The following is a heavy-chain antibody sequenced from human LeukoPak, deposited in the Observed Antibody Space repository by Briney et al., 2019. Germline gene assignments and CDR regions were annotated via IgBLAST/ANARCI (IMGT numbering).Heavy chain of an antibody. CDR3: ARGGDYLYYFVY. Sequence: PGGSLRLSCAASGFTFSSYEMNWVRQAPGKGLEWVSYISSSGSTIYYADSVKGRFTISRDSAKNSLYLQMNSLRAEDTAVYYCARGGDYLYYFVYWCQGTLVTVSS. CDR2: ISSSGSTI. V-gene: IGHV3-48*03. CDR1: GFTFSSYE. J-gene: IGHJ4*02. D-gene: IGHD4-17*01.